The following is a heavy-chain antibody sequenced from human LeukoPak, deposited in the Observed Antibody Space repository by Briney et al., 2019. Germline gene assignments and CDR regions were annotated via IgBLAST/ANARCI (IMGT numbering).Heavy chain of an antibody. D-gene: IGHD6-13*01. CDR1: GFTFSSYW. V-gene: IGHV3-7*01. CDR3: ARVNSLLASSWGF. J-gene: IGHJ4*02. Sequence: GGSLRLSCAASGFTFSSYWMSWVRQAPGKGLEWVANIKQDGSEKYYVDSVKGRFTISRDNAKTSLYLQMNSLRAEDTAVYYCARVNSLLASSWGFWGQGTLVTVSS. CDR2: IKQDGSEK.